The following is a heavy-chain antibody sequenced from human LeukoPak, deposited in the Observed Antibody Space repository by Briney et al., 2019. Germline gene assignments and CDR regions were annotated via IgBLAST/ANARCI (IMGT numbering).Heavy chain of an antibody. Sequence: SETLSLTCTVSGGSISGTNWWSWVRQPPGQGLEWIGEISLAGQTNYNPSLNGRVTMSLDKSSNQLSLNLTSVTAADTATYCSRESGAFCPFGYWGQGTLVIVSS. J-gene: IGHJ4*02. V-gene: IGHV4-4*02. CDR1: GGSISGTNW. D-gene: IGHD1-26*01. CDR2: ISLAGQT. CDR3: RESGAFCPFGY.